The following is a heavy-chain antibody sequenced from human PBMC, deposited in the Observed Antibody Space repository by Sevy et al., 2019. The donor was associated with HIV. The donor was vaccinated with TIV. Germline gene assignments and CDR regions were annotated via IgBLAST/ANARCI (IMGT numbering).Heavy chain of an antibody. Sequence: ASVKVSCKASGYTFTTYGITWVRQAPGQGLEWMGWISTYNTMRNSAQNLQDRVTMTTDTSTSTAYMELRSLTSDDTAVYYGARSTQVAGRNNWFYPWGQGTLVTVSS. CDR1: GYTFTTYG. CDR3: ARSTQVAGRNNWFYP. CDR2: ISTYNTMR. D-gene: IGHD6-19*01. J-gene: IGHJ5*02. V-gene: IGHV1-18*01.